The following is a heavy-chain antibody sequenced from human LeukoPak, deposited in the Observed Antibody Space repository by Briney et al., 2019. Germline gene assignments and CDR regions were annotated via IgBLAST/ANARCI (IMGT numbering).Heavy chain of an antibody. Sequence: ASVKVSCKASGYTFTGCYMHWVRQAPGQGLEWMGGIIPIFGTANYAQKFQGRVTMTRDTSTSTVYMELSSLRSEDTAVYYCARDNSSYYDSSGYYDNWFDPWGQGTLVTVSS. V-gene: IGHV1-46*01. CDR1: GYTFTGCY. D-gene: IGHD3-22*01. CDR3: ARDNSSYYDSSGYYDNWFDP. J-gene: IGHJ5*02. CDR2: IIPIFGTA.